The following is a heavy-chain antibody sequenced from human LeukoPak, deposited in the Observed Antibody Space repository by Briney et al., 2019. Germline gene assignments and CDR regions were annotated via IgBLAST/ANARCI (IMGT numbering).Heavy chain of an antibody. J-gene: IGHJ6*03. CDR3: ARDLVYNYGDYVDYYYYMDV. CDR1: GFTFSSYS. V-gene: IGHV3-21*01. Sequence: GGSLRLSCAASGFTFSSYSMNWVRQAPGKGLEWVSSISSSSSYICYADSVKGRFTISRDNAKNSLYLQMNSLRAEDTAVYYCARDLVYNYGDYVDYYYYMDVWGKGTTVTVSS. D-gene: IGHD4-17*01. CDR2: ISSSSSYI.